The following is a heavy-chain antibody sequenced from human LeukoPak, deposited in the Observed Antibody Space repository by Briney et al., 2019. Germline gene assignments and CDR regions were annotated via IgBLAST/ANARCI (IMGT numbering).Heavy chain of an antibody. J-gene: IGHJ4*02. CDR1: GFTFSNYE. CDR2: IYTDNNI. V-gene: IGHV3-48*03. Sequence: GGSLRLSCAASGFTFSNYEMSWVRQTPGMGLGWVSHIYTDNNIYQADAVKGRFTISRDNAKNSLYLQMNGLRAEDTAIYYCARASNSPFDCWGQGTLVTVSS. D-gene: IGHD2-21*01. CDR3: ARASNSPFDC.